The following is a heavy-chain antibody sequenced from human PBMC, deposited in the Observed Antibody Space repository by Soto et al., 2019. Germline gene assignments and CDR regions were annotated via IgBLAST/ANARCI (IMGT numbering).Heavy chain of an antibody. V-gene: IGHV1-69*01. J-gene: IGHJ6*02. CDR1: GDTFKKCV. CDR3: AAELGFGKLSVV. Sequence: QVQVVQAGVEARRPGSSVKVSCKASGDTFKKCVIRWVRQAPGQGLEWMGGIIPLFGTPDFAQRFQGRLTITTDESTTTNYIELSRLNSEDTAPYYWAAELGFGKLSVVWGQGTMVIVSS. D-gene: IGHD3-10*01. CDR2: IIPLFGTP.